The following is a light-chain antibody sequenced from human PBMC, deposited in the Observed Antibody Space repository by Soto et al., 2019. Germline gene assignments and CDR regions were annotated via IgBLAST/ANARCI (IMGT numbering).Light chain of an antibody. J-gene: IGKJ2*01. CDR1: QTVLHDTNSKSY. V-gene: IGKV4-1*01. CDR3: QQYYATPPT. Sequence: DIVMTQSPDSLIVSLGERATINCKSSQTVLHDTNSKSYLSWFQQKPGQPPKLLISWASTRESGVPARFSGSGSETDFTLTISDLQAEDVGVYYCQQYYATPPTFGKGSTLEI. CDR2: WAS.